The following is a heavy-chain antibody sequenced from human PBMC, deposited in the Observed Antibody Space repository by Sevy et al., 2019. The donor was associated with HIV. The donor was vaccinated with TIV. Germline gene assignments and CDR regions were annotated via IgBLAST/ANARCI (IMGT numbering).Heavy chain of an antibody. D-gene: IGHD3-22*01. CDR2: IYGSGGAT. J-gene: IGHJ3*02. Sequence: GGSLRLSCKPSGFTFITYAMNWDRQAPGKGLEWVSTIYGSGGATYYAHSVKGRFTISRDNSKNTLYLQMNSLRTEDSAVYYCAGGRYDSSGSFDAFDIWGQGTMVTVSS. V-gene: IGHV3-23*01. CDR3: AGGRYDSSGSFDAFDI. CDR1: GFTFITYA.